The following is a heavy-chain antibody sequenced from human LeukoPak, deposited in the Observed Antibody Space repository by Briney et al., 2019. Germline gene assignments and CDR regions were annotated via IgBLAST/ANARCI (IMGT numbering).Heavy chain of an antibody. D-gene: IGHD4-17*01. V-gene: IGHV3-74*01. J-gene: IGHJ4*02. CDR1: GFRFSYTW. CDR2: INSDGSST. Sequence: PGGSLRLSCTASGFRFSYTWMTWVRQAPGKGLVWVSRINSDGSSTSYADSVKGRFTISRDNAKNTPYLQMNSLRAEDTAVYYCAPTVTSYYYYWGQGILVTVSS. CDR3: APTVTSYYYY.